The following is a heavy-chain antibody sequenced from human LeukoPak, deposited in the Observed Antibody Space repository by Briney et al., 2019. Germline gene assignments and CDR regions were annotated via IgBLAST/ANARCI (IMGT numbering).Heavy chain of an antibody. Sequence: GGSLRLSCAASGFTFSSYSMNWVRQAPGKGLEWVSYISSSSSTIYYADSVKGRFTISRDNAKNSLYLQMNSLRAEDTAVYYRARDSGDWNYGYYYMDVWGKGTTVTVSS. CDR3: ARDSGDWNYGYYYMDV. D-gene: IGHD2-21*02. CDR2: ISSSSSTI. CDR1: GFTFSSYS. J-gene: IGHJ6*03. V-gene: IGHV3-48*01.